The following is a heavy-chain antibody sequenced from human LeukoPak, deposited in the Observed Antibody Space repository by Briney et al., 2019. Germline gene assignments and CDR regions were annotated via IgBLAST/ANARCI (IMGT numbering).Heavy chain of an antibody. CDR3: ARHDPYSSSWPPGNDY. CDR2: IYYSGST. CDR1: GGSISSSSYY. Sequence: PSETLSLTCTVSGGSISSSSYYWGWIRQPPGKGLEWIGSIYYSGSTYYNPSLKSRFTISVYTSKNQFSLKLSSVTAADTAVYYCARHDPYSSSWPPGNDYWGQGTLVTVSS. V-gene: IGHV4-39*01. J-gene: IGHJ4*02. D-gene: IGHD6-13*01.